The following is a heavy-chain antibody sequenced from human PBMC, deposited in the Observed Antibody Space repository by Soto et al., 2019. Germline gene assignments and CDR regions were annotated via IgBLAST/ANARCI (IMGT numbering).Heavy chain of an antibody. CDR2: IWYDGSNK. V-gene: IGHV3-33*01. Sequence: QVQLVESGGGVVQPGRSLRLSCAASGFTFSSYGMHWVRQAPGKGLEWVAGIWYDGSNKYYADSVKGRFTISRDNSNNTLYLQMNSLRAEDTAVYYCARERDCYNYAFDIWGQGTMVTVSS. CDR3: ARERDCYNYAFDI. CDR1: GFTFSSYG. J-gene: IGHJ3*02. D-gene: IGHD2-21*01.